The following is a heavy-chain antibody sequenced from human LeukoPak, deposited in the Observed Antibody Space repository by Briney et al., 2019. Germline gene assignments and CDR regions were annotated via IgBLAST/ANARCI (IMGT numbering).Heavy chain of an antibody. V-gene: IGHV4-30-4*01. CDR3: ARDPHGGGLGDGFDI. Sequence: SETLSLTCAVYGGSFSGYYWSWIRQPPGKGLEWIGYIYYTGSTYYNPSLKSRVTISVDTSKNQFSLKLSSVTAADTAVYYCARDPHGGGLGDGFDIWGQGTMVTVSS. CDR2: IYYTGST. J-gene: IGHJ3*02. CDR1: GGSFSGYY. D-gene: IGHD3-16*01.